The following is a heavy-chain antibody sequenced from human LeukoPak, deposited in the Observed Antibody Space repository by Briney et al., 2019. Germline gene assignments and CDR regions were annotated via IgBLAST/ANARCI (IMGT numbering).Heavy chain of an antibody. V-gene: IGHV3-21*01. D-gene: IGHD3-10*01. CDR1: GFTFSSYS. J-gene: IGHJ4*02. CDR2: ITTSSSYI. Sequence: GGSLRLSCAASGFTFSSYSLNWVRQAPGKGLEWVSSITTSSSYIYYADSVKGRFTISRDNAKNSLYLQMNSLRAEDTAVYYCARDYGSGGVYWGQGTLVTISS. CDR3: ARDYGSGGVY.